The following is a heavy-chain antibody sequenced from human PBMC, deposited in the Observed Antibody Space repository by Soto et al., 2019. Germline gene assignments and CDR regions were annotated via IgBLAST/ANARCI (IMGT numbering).Heavy chain of an antibody. CDR1: GGTFSSYA. CDR2: ILPIVGTA. V-gene: IGHV1-69*01. CDR3: ARGSGRYYDFWSGYPHLRFDP. D-gene: IGHD3-3*01. J-gene: IGHJ5*02. Sequence: QVQLVQSGAEVKKPGSSVKVSCKASGGTFSSYAISWVRQAPGQGLDWMGGILPIVGTANYAQKFQGRVTITADESTSTAYMELSSMRSEDTAVYYCARGSGRYYDFWSGYPHLRFDPWGQGTLVTVSS.